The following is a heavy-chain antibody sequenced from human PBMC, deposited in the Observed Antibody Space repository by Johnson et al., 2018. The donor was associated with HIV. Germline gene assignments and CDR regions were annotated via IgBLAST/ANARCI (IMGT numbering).Heavy chain of an antibody. CDR2: ISNSGSTL. CDR1: GFNFSDYY. D-gene: IGHD6-6*01. CDR3: ARVVPYAFDL. Sequence: QVQLVESGGGLVKPGGSLRLSCAASGFNFSDYYMSWIRQAPGKGLEWISYISNSGSTLYYVDSVKGRFTISRDNAKNSLYLQMNSLRAEDTAVYFCARVVPYAFDLWGQGTMVTVSS. V-gene: IGHV3-11*04. J-gene: IGHJ3*01.